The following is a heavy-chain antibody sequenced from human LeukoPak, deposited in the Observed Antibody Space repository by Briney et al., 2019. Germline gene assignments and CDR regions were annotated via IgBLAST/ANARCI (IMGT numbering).Heavy chain of an antibody. CDR1: GYTFTSYY. J-gene: IGHJ4*02. CDR3: ARDHEYYYGSGSYYPGGCDY. V-gene: IGHV1-46*01. CDR2: INPSGGST. Sequence: ASLKVSCKASGYTFTSYYMHCVRQSPGQGLEWMGIINPSGGSTSYAQKFQGRVTMTRDTSTSTVYMELSSLRSEDTAVYYCARDHEYYYGSGSYYPGGCDYWGQGTLVTVSS. D-gene: IGHD3-10*01.